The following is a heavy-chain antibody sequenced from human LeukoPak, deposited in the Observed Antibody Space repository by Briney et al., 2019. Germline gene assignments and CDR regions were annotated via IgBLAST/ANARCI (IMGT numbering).Heavy chain of an antibody. D-gene: IGHD3-10*01. CDR2: IYHSGST. J-gene: IGHJ6*02. V-gene: IGHV4-4*02. CDR3: ARTPTMVRGDGMDV. Sequence: TSETLSLTCAVSGGSISSSNWWSWVRQPPGKGLEWIGEIYHSGSTNYNPSLKSRVTISVDKSKNQFSLKLGSVTAADTAVYYCARTPTMVRGDGMDVWGQGTTVTVSS. CDR1: GGSISSSNW.